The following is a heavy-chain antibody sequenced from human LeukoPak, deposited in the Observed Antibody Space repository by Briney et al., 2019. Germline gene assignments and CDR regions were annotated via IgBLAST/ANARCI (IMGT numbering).Heavy chain of an antibody. CDR3: ARAFKDSSGYYYSFDY. CDR2: INPSGGST. Sequence: ASVKVSCKASRYTFTRYYMHWVRQAPGQGLEWMGIINPSGGSTSYAQKFQGRVTMTRDTSTSTVYMELSSLRSEDTAVYYCARAFKDSSGYYYSFDYWGQGTLVTVSS. J-gene: IGHJ4*02. CDR1: RYTFTRYY. V-gene: IGHV1-46*01. D-gene: IGHD3-22*01.